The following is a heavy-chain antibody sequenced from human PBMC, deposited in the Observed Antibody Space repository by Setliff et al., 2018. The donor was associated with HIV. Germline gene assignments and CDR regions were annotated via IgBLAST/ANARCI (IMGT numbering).Heavy chain of an antibody. CDR3: ATKGWNAYKAFDY. Sequence: TSETLSLTCAVYGESFSDYSWNWIRQTPEKGLEWIAEITQSGTTNYNPSLRGRVTIVVGTSKNHFSLNLRSVTAADTAFYYCATKGWNAYKAFDYWGQGTLVTVS. CDR2: ITQSGTT. J-gene: IGHJ4*02. CDR1: GESFSDYS. V-gene: IGHV4-34*01. D-gene: IGHD1-1*01.